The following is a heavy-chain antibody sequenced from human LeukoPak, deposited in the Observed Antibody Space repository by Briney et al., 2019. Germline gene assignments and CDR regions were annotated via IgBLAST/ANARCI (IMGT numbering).Heavy chain of an antibody. CDR1: GYTFTGYY. V-gene: IGHV1-2*02. Sequence: ASVKVSCKASGYTFTGYYMHWVRQAPGQGLEWMGWINPNSGGTNYAQKFQGTVTMTRDTSISTAYMEVSRLRSDDAAVYYCARDGSGSNYFDYWGQGTLVTVSS. J-gene: IGHJ4*02. CDR2: INPNSGGT. CDR3: ARDGSGSNYFDY. D-gene: IGHD3-10*01.